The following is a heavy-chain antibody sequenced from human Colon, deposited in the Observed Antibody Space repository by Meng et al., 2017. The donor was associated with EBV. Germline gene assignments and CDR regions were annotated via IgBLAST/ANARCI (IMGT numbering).Heavy chain of an antibody. CDR2: MDYRAST. CDR3: ARGELLWDY. D-gene: IGHD2-2*01. Sequence: QVQLQESGPGLVKPSQTLSPTCTVPGDSISSGEYFWSWIRQPPGKGLEWSGYMDYRASTFYSPSLKSRVTISVDTSKIQFSLKLGSVTAADTAVYFCARGELLWDYWGQGTLVTVSS. CDR1: GDSISSGEYF. V-gene: IGHV4-30-4*01. J-gene: IGHJ4*02.